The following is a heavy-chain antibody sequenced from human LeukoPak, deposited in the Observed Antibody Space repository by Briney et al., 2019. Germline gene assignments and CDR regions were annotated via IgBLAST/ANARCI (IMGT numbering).Heavy chain of an antibody. D-gene: IGHD6-19*01. V-gene: IGHV4-34*01. CDR1: GGSFSGYY. J-gene: IGHJ4*02. CDR2: INHSGST. Sequence: SETLSLTCAVYGGSFSGYYWSWIRQPPGKGLEWIGEINHSGSTNYNPSLKSRVTISVDTSKNQCSLKLSSVTAADTAVYYCARPYSSGWRPFDYWGQGTLVTVSS. CDR3: ARPYSSGWRPFDY.